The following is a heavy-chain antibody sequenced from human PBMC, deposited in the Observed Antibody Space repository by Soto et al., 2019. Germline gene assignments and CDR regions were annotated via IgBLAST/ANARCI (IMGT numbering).Heavy chain of an antibody. V-gene: IGHV1-58*01. Sequence: GASVKVSCKASGFTFTSSAVQWVRQARGQRLEWIGWIVVGSCNTNYAQKFQERVTITRYMSTSTAYMELSSLRSEDTAVYYCAADQSNTLLFDYWSQGTLVTVSS. CDR2: IVVGSCNT. J-gene: IGHJ4*02. CDR3: AADQSNTLLFDY. CDR1: GFTFTSSA. D-gene: IGHD2-2*02.